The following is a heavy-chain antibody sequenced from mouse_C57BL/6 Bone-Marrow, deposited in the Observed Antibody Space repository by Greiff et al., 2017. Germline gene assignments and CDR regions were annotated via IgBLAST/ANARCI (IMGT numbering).Heavy chain of an antibody. J-gene: IGHJ2*01. CDR1: GYTFTDYY. Sequence: EVQLQESGPVLVKPGASVKMSCKASGYTFTDYYMNWVKQSHGKSLEWIGVINPYNGGTSYNQKFKGKATLTVDKSSSTAYMELHSLTSETSAVYYCARSVYYWGQGTTLTVSS. CDR2: INPYNGGT. V-gene: IGHV1-19*01. CDR3: ARSVYY.